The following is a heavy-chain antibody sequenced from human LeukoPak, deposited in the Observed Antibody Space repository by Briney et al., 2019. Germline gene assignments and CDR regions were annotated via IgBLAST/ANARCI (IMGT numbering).Heavy chain of an antibody. J-gene: IGHJ4*02. CDR3: ARTVYDYVWGSYRSYYFDY. CDR2: IYYSGST. V-gene: IGHV4-30-4*01. D-gene: IGHD3-16*02. Sequence: SQTLSLTCTVSGGSISSGDYYWSWIRQPPGKGLEWIGYIYYSGSTYYNPSLKSRVTISVDTSKNQFSLKLSSVTAADTAVYYCARTVYDYVWGSYRSYYFDYWGQGTLVTVSS. CDR1: GGSISSGDYY.